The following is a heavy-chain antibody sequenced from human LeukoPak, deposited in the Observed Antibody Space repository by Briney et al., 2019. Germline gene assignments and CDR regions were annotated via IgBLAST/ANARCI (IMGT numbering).Heavy chain of an antibody. CDR1: GFTFDDYG. CDR3: ARAFKHSMSGYYFDY. CDR2: INWNGGST. D-gene: IGHD3-3*02. Sequence: GGSLRLSCAASGFTFDDYGMSWVRQAPGKGLEWVSGINWNGGSTGYADSVKGRFTISRDNAKNSLYLQMNSLRAEDTALYYCARAFKHSMSGYYFDYWGQGTLVTVSS. J-gene: IGHJ4*02. V-gene: IGHV3-20*04.